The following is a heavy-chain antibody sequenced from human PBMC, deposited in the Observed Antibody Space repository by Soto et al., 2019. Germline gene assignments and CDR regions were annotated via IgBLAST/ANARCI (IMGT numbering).Heavy chain of an antibody. CDR2: IKSKTDGGTT. CDR1: GFTFSNAW. J-gene: IGHJ4*02. Sequence: GGSLRLSCAASGFTFSNAWMNWVRQAPGKGLEWVGRIKSKTDGGTTDYAAPVKGRFTISRDDSKNTLYLQMNSLKTEDTAVYYCTTESPQRWLQYHFNYWGQGTLVTVSS. CDR3: TTESPQRWLQYHFNY. D-gene: IGHD5-12*01. V-gene: IGHV3-15*07.